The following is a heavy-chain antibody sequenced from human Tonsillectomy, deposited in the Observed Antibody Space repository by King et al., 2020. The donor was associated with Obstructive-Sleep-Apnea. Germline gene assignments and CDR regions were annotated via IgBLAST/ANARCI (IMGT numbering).Heavy chain of an antibody. V-gene: IGHV4-39*07. D-gene: IGHD3-3*01. J-gene: IGHJ6*02. CDR3: ARVELTIFGVVYGLDV. CDR1: GGSISSSSYY. Sequence: QLQESGPGLVKPSETLSLTCSVSGGSISSSSYYWGWIRQPPGKGLEWIGTIYYSGSTYYNPSLMSRVTISVDTSKNQFSLKLSSVTAADTAVYYCARVELTIFGVVYGLDVWGQGTTVTVSS. CDR2: IYYSGST.